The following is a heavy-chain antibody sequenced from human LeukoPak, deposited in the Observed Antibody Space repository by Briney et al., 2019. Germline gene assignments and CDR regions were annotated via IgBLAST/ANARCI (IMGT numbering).Heavy chain of an antibody. CDR3: ARDVSRVSSSWLGGWFDP. Sequence: ASVKVSCKASGGTFSSYAISWVRQAPGQGLEWMGRIIPIFGTANYAQKFQGRVTITTDESTSTAYTELSSLRSEDTAVYYCARDVSRVSSSWLGGWFDPWGQGTLVTVSS. J-gene: IGHJ5*02. D-gene: IGHD6-13*01. CDR1: GGTFSSYA. CDR2: IIPIFGTA. V-gene: IGHV1-69*05.